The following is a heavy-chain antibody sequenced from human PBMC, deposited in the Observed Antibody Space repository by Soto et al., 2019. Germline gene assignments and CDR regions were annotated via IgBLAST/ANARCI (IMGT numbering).Heavy chain of an antibody. CDR1: GYTLTELS. D-gene: IGHD2-2*01. J-gene: IGHJ4*02. Sequence: ASVKVSCKVSGYTLTELSMHWVRQAPGKGLEWMGGFDPEDGETIYAQKFQGRVTMTEDTSTDTAYMELSSLGSEDTAVYYCATVLRNIVLAPAATSNWGTASLVPVSS. V-gene: IGHV1-24*01. CDR2: FDPEDGET. CDR3: ATVLRNIVLAPAATSN.